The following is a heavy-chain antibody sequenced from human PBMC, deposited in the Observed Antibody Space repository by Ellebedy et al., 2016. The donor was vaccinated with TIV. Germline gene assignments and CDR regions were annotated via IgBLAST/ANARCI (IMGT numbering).Heavy chain of an antibody. J-gene: IGHJ6*02. D-gene: IGHD1-26*01. V-gene: IGHV3-11*04. CDR1: GFTFSDYY. Sequence: GESLKISCAASGFTFSDYYMSWIRQAPGKGLEGVSYISSSGSTIYYADSVKGRFTISRDNAKNSLYLQMNSLRAEDTAVYYCASTVGANLLGMDVWGQGTTVTVSS. CDR2: ISSSGSTI. CDR3: ASTVGANLLGMDV.